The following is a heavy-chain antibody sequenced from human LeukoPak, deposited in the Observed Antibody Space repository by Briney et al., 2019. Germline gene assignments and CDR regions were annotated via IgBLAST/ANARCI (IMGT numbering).Heavy chain of an antibody. J-gene: IGHJ4*02. CDR3: AKDKGYSSSRYYFDY. CDR1: GFSFDDYA. CDR2: ISWNSGSI. V-gene: IGHV3-9*03. D-gene: IGHD6-13*01. Sequence: GGSLRLSCAASGFSFDDYAMHWVRQAPGKGLEWVSGISWNSGSIGYADSVKGRFTISRDSAKNSLYLQMNSLRAEDMALYYCAKDKGYSSSRYYFDYWGQGTLVTVSS.